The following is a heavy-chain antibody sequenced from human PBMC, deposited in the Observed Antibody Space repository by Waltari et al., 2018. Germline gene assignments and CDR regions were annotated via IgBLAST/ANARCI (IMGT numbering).Heavy chain of an antibody. CDR2: ISSRSSTV. J-gene: IGHJ6*02. Sequence: EVQLVEAGGGLVQPGGSLRLSCAASGYTFSSYSMNWVRQAPGKGLEWVSYISSRSSTVYYADPVQGRFTISRDNAKNSLYLQMNSLRAADTAVYYCARGGYDILTGYDYYYSYGMDVWGQGTTVTVSS. D-gene: IGHD3-9*01. CDR1: GYTFSSYS. V-gene: IGHV3-48*01. CDR3: ARGGYDILTGYDYYYSYGMDV.